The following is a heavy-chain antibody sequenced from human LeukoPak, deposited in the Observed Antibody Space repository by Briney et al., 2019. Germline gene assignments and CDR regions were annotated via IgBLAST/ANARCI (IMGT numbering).Heavy chain of an antibody. V-gene: IGHV3-23*01. CDR1: GFTFSSYA. J-gene: IGHJ4*02. CDR3: AKDLVDTAMVTDY. Sequence: GGSLRLSCAASGFTFSSYAMSWVRQAPGKGVEWVSAISGSGGSTYYADSVKGRFTISRDNSKNTLYLQMNSLRAEDTAIYYCAKDLVDTAMVTDYWGQGTLVTVSS. CDR2: ISGSGGST. D-gene: IGHD5-18*01.